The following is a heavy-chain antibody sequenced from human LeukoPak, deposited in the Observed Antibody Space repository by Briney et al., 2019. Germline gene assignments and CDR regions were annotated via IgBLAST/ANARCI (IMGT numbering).Heavy chain of an antibody. V-gene: IGHV1-2*02. CDR1: GYTFTGYY. CDR3: ARDFGGPYYYDSSGYSA. CDR2: INPDSGGT. J-gene: IGHJ5*02. D-gene: IGHD3-22*01. Sequence: ASVKVSCKTSGYTFTGYYMHWVRQAPGQGLEWMGWINPDSGGTTYAQKFQGRVTMTRDMSTSTVYMELSSLRSEDTAVYYCARDFGGPYYYDSSGYSAWGQGTLVTVSS.